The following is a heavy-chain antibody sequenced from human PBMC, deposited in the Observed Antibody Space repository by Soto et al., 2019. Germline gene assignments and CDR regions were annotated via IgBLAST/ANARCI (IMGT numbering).Heavy chain of an antibody. J-gene: IGHJ6*02. CDR2: IIPIFGTA. D-gene: IGHD6-19*01. V-gene: IGHV1-69*13. Sequence: ASVKVSCKASGGTFSSYAISWVRQAPGQGLEWMGGIIPIFGTANYAQKFQGRVTITADESTSTAYMELSSLRSEDTAVYYCARVAAVAGRGVLYDYYGMDVWGQGITVTVSS. CDR3: ARVAAVAGRGVLYDYYGMDV. CDR1: GGTFSSYA.